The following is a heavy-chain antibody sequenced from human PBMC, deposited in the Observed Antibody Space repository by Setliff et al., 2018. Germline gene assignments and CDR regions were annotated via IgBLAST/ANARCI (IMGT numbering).Heavy chain of an antibody. V-gene: IGHV3-74*01. CDR2: INRDGSYT. J-gene: IGHJ4*02. Sequence: GGSLRLSCVVSGFSFSNYGMTWVRQAPGKGLVWVSRINRDGSYTVYADSVEGRFTISRDNAKNTLYLQMNSLGAGDTAVYYCARDSYTSPDYWGQGTLVTVSS. CDR3: ARDSYTSPDY. D-gene: IGHD6-13*01. CDR1: GFSFSNYG.